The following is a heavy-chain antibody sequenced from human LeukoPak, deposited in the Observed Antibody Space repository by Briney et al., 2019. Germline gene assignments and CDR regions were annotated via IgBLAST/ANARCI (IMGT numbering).Heavy chain of an antibody. CDR3: ARGMAMVVHQD. Sequence: ASVKVSCKASGYTFTSYGISLVRQAPGQGLEWMGWISGYSGNTNYVQKFQGRVTMTTDRSTTTAYMELRSLRSDDTAVYYCARGMAMVVHQDWGQGTLVTVSS. V-gene: IGHV1-18*01. CDR1: GYTFTSYG. CDR2: ISGYSGNT. D-gene: IGHD3-22*01. J-gene: IGHJ4*02.